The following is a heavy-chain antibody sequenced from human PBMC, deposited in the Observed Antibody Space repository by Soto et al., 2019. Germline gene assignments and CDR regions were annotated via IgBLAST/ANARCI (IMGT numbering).Heavy chain of an antibody. Sequence: ASVTVSCKASGYTFTSYAMHWVRQAPGQRLEWMGWINAGNGNTKYSQKFQGRVTITRDTSASTAYMELSSLRSEDTAVYYCARVLYDFWSGSPSYYFDYWGQGTLVTVSA. CDR2: INAGNGNT. J-gene: IGHJ4*02. D-gene: IGHD3-3*01. CDR1: GYTFTSYA. CDR3: ARVLYDFWSGSPSYYFDY. V-gene: IGHV1-3*01.